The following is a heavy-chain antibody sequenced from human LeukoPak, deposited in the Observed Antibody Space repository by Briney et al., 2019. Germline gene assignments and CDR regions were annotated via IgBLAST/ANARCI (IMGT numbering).Heavy chain of an antibody. V-gene: IGHV3-74*01. CDR3: ARSNQADDY. CDR1: GFTFSSYW. J-gene: IGHJ4*02. Sequence: PGGSLRXSXAASGFTFSSYWMHWVRQVPGKGLVWVARINPGGSSITYADSVKGRFTISRDNAKNTLYLQMDSLRAGDTGVYYCARSNQADDYWGQGTLVTVSS. D-gene: IGHD1-14*01. CDR2: INPGGSSI.